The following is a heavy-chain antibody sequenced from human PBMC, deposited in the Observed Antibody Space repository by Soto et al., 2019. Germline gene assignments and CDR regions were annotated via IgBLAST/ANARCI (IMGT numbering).Heavy chain of an antibody. CDR1: GFTFSSYA. J-gene: IGHJ6*02. CDR2: ISGSGGST. D-gene: IGHD2-8*01. V-gene: IGHV3-23*01. Sequence: GGSLRLSCAASGFTFSSYAMSWVRQAPGKGLEWVSAISGSGGSTYYADSVKGRFTISRDNSKNTLYLQMNSLRAEDTAVYYCARSYCTNGVCYYGMDVWGQGTTVTVSS. CDR3: ARSYCTNGVCYYGMDV.